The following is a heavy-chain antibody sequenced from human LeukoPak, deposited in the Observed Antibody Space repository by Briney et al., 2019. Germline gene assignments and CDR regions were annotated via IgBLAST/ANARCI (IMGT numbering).Heavy chain of an antibody. D-gene: IGHD2-15*01. CDR2: ISAYNGNT. Sequence: ASVKVSCKASGYTFTSYGISWVRQAPGQGLEWMGWISAYNGNTNYAQKFQGRVTITADESTSTACMELSSLRSEDTAVYYCVLGYCSGGSCYRFDYWGQGTLVTVSS. CDR1: GYTFTSYG. J-gene: IGHJ4*02. CDR3: VLGYCSGGSCYRFDY. V-gene: IGHV1-18*01.